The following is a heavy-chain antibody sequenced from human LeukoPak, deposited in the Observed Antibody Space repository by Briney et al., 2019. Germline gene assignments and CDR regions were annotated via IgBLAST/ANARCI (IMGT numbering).Heavy chain of an antibody. CDR2: IYYSGST. CDR3: ARGAIAVAGTIEY. V-gene: IGHV4-59*01. CDR1: GDSISSYY. J-gene: IGHJ4*02. D-gene: IGHD6-19*01. Sequence: SETLSLTCTVSGDSISSYYWSWIRQPPGKGLEWIGYIYYSGSTKYNPSLKSRVTISVDTSKNQFSLKLSSVSAADTAVYYCARGAIAVAGTIEYWGQGTLVTVSS.